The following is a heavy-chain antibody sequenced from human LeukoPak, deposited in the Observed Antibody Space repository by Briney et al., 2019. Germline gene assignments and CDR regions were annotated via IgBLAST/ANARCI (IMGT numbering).Heavy chain of an antibody. CDR2: IAEDGKTT. CDR1: GFTFSSYA. D-gene: IGHD3-10*01. V-gene: IGHV3-30*04. CDR3: TKEGLPSGTSWSAWFDP. Sequence: GGSLRLSCAASGFTFSSYAMHWVRQAPGKGLEWVAVIAEDGKTTYYADSVKGRFTISRDNSRNTLYLQMNSLRPEDTAVYYCTKEGLPSGTSWSAWFDPWGQGTLVTVSS. J-gene: IGHJ5*02.